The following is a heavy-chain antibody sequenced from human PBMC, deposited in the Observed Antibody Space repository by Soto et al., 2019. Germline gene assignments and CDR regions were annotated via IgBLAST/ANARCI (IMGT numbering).Heavy chain of an antibody. CDR2: IYTRGST. CDR3: ARGYWYFDL. Sequence: QVQLQESGPGLVKSSETLSVTCHVSGDSISSYYLSWIRQPAGKGLEWIGRIYTRGSTNYNPSLKSRVTMSADTSKNQFSLKLSSVTAADTAVYYCARGYWYFDLWGRGTLVTVSS. V-gene: IGHV4-4*07. J-gene: IGHJ2*01. CDR1: GDSISSYY.